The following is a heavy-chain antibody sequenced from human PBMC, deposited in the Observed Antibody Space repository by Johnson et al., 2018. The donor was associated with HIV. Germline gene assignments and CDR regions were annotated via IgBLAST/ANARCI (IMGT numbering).Heavy chain of an antibody. D-gene: IGHD3-22*01. CDR3: AKVRRAYYEDAFDI. Sequence: VQLVESGGGVVQPGGSLRLSCAASGFTVSSNYMSWVRQAPGKGLEWVSVIYSGGSTYYADSVKGRFTISRDNSKNTLYLQMNSLRAEDTAVYYCAKVRRAYYEDAFDIWGQGTMVTVSS. CDR1: GFTVSSNY. CDR2: IYSGGST. V-gene: IGHV3-66*02. J-gene: IGHJ3*02.